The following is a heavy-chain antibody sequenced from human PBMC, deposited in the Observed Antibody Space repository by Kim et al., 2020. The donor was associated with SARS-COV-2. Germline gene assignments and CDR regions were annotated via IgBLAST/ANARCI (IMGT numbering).Heavy chain of an antibody. CDR3: ARHVAGDGYNSPFDY. V-gene: IGHV4-39*01. J-gene: IGHJ4*02. Sequence: PSLESRVTISVDTSKNQFSLKLSSVTAADTAVYYCARHVAGDGYNSPFDYWGQGTLVTVSS. D-gene: IGHD5-12*01.